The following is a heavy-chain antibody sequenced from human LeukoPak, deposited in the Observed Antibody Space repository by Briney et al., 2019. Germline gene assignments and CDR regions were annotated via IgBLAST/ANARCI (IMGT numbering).Heavy chain of an antibody. CDR1: GFFFGAYA. CDR3: AREGDTIFGAPSGFDY. Sequence: GGSLRLSCTTSGFFFGAYAMSWFRQAPGKGLEWVANIKQDGSEKYYVDSVKGRFTISRDNAKNSLYLQMNSLRAEDTAVYYCAREGDTIFGAPSGFDYWGQGTLVTVSS. J-gene: IGHJ4*02. V-gene: IGHV3-7*01. D-gene: IGHD3-3*01. CDR2: IKQDGSEK.